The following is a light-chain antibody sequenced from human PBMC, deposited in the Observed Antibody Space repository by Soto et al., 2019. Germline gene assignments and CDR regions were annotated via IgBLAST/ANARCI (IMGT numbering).Light chain of an antibody. CDR3: SSYTTSSPVV. V-gene: IGLV2-14*01. Sequence: ALTQPASVSGSPGQSITISCTGTSSDVGGYNYVSWYQQHPGKAPKLMIYEVSNRPSGVSNRFSGSKSGNTASLTISGLQAEDEADYYCSSYTTSSPVVFGGGTKLTVL. CDR1: SSDVGGYNY. J-gene: IGLJ3*02. CDR2: EVS.